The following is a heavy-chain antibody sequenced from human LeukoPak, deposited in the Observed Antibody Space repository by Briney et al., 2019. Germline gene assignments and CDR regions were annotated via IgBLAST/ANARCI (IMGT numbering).Heavy chain of an antibody. CDR2: IYSGGST. J-gene: IGHJ4*02. V-gene: IGHV3-66*01. Sequence: GGSLRLSCAASGFTFSSNYMSWVRQAPGKGLEWVSVIYSGGSTYYADSVKGRFTISRDNSKNTLYLQMNSLRAEDTAVYYCARTNYYDSSGYPFDYWGQGTLVTVSS. CDR1: GFTFSSNY. CDR3: ARTNYYDSSGYPFDY. D-gene: IGHD3-22*01.